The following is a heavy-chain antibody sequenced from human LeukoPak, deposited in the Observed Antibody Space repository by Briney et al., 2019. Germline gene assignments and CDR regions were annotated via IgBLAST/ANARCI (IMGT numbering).Heavy chain of an antibody. Sequence: SQTLSLTCTVSGGSISSGGYYWGWIRQHPGKGLEWIGYMYNSGRTNYNPSLKSRVTISVDTSKNQFSLKLSSVTAADTAVYYCARYTGYSSGWANNFDYWGQGTLVTVSS. CDR2: MYNSGRT. J-gene: IGHJ4*02. CDR1: GGSISSGGYY. D-gene: IGHD6-19*01. CDR3: ARYTGYSSGWANNFDY. V-gene: IGHV4-61*08.